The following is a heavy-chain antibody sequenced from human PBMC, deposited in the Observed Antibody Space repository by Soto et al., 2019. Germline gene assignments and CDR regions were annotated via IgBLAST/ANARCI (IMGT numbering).Heavy chain of an antibody. Sequence: SETLSLTCTVSGGSISSGGYFWIWIRQHPGKGLECIGYIYYTGRSYYNPSLKTRVTISVDTSKNQLSLKLSSVTAADTAVYYCARGNCSGGSCSPYYGMDVWGQGTTVTVSS. CDR1: GGSISSGGYF. D-gene: IGHD2-15*01. J-gene: IGHJ6*02. V-gene: IGHV4-31*03. CDR3: ARGNCSGGSCSPYYGMDV. CDR2: IYYTGRS.